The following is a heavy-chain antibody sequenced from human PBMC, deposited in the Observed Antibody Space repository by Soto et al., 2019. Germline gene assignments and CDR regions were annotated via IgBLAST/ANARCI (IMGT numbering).Heavy chain of an antibody. V-gene: IGHV1-2*02. J-gene: IGHJ4*02. Sequence: GASVKVSCKASGYTFAGYYIHWVRQAPGQGLEWMGWINPNSGGTNYAQKFQGRVTMTRDTSISTAYMELSRLRSDDTAVYYCAQLVKGVHFDYWGQGTLVTVSS. CDR2: INPNSGGT. CDR1: GYTFAGYY. CDR3: AQLVKGVHFDY. D-gene: IGHD6-13*01.